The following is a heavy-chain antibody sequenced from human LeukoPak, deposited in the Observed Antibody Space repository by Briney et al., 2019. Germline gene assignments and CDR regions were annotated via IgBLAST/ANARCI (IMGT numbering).Heavy chain of an antibody. CDR2: INSDGSST. D-gene: IGHD3-22*01. J-gene: IGHJ4*02. CDR3: SSGYYYDLFDY. Sequence: GGSLGLSCAASGFTFSSYWMHWVRQAPGKGLVWVSRINSDGSSTSYADSVKGRFTISRDNAKNTLYLQMNSLRAEDTAVYYCSSGYYYDLFDYWGQGTLVTASS. CDR1: GFTFSSYW. V-gene: IGHV3-74*01.